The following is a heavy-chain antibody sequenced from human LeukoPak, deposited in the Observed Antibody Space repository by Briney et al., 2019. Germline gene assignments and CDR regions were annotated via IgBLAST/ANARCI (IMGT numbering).Heavy chain of an antibody. V-gene: IGHV3-23*01. CDR3: AKESYAYCSSTSCPTNFDY. J-gene: IGHJ4*02. CDR2: ISGNGGST. CDR1: GFTFSSYA. D-gene: IGHD2-2*01. Sequence: PGGSLRLSCAASGFTFSSYAMSWVRQAPGKGLEWVSAISGNGGSTYYADSVKGRFTISRDNAKNSLYLQMNSLRAEDMALYYCAKESYAYCSSTSCPTNFDYWGQGTLVTVSS.